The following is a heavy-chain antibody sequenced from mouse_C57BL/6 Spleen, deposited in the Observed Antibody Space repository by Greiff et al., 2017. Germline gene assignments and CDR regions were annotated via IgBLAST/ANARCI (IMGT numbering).Heavy chain of an antibody. Sequence: QVQLQQPGAELVKPGASVKMSCKASGYTFTSYWITWVKQRPGQGLEWIGDIYPGRGSTNYNEKFKSKATLTVDTSSSTAYMQLSSLTSEDSAVYDCARGGYYVGWFAYWGQGTLVTVSA. D-gene: IGHD2-3*01. CDR2: IYPGRGST. CDR1: GYTFTSYW. J-gene: IGHJ3*01. V-gene: IGHV1-55*01. CDR3: ARGGYYVGWFAY.